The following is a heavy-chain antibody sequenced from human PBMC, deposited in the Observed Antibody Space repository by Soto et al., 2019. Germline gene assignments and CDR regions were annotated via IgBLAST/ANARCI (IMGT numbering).Heavy chain of an antibody. CDR3: ARGQVVAAQH. J-gene: IGHJ4*02. D-gene: IGHD2-15*01. Sequence: PSETMALTCAVSGGASSCGGYSWSWIRQPPGKGLEWIGYIYHSGSTYYNPSLKSRVTISVDRSKNQFSLKLSSVTAADTAVYYCARGQVVAAQHWGQRTLVTVSS. V-gene: IGHV4-30-2*01. CDR1: GGASSCGGYS. CDR2: IYHSGST.